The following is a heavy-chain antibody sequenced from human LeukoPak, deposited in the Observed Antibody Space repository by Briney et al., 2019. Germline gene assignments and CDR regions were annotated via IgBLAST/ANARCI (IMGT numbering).Heavy chain of an antibody. D-gene: IGHD5-12*01. Sequence: SETLSLTCTVSGGSISPYYWSWIRQPPGKGLEWIGYIYYSGSTNYNPSLKRRVTISLDTSKSQFSLKLRSVTAADTAVYYCARSGLDSRYYFGMDVWGQGTTVTVSS. CDR1: GGSISPYY. V-gene: IGHV4-59*01. J-gene: IGHJ6*02. CDR2: IYYSGST. CDR3: ARSGLDSRYYFGMDV.